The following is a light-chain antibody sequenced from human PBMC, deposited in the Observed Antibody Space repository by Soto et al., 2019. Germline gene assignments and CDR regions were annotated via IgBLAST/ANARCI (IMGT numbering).Light chain of an antibody. CDR1: ESVSGH. J-gene: IGKJ4*01. Sequence: EIVLTQSPATLSLSPGERATLSCRASESVSGHLAWYQQKVGQRPRLLIYATSNRATDIPARFSGSGSGTDFTLTIASLQPEDFAVYFCQQRSNWPLTFGGGTKVEIK. V-gene: IGKV3-11*01. CDR2: ATS. CDR3: QQRSNWPLT.